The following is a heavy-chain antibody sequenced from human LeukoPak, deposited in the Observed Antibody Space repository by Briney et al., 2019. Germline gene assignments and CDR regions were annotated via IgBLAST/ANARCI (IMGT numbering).Heavy chain of an antibody. V-gene: IGHV4-4*07. CDR2: IYASGST. J-gene: IGHJ5*02. Sequence: PSETLSLTCSVSGASISRYYWSWIRQPAGQGLEWIGHIYASGSTNYNPSLKSRVTVSIDTSKNQFSLKLDSVTAADTAVYYCARDSEYDSSGSINWFDPWGQGTLVTVSS. D-gene: IGHD3-22*01. CDR1: GASISRYY. CDR3: ARDSEYDSSGSINWFDP.